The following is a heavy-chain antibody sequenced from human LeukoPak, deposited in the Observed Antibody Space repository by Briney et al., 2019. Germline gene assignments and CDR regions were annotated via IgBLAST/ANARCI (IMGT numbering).Heavy chain of an antibody. J-gene: IGHJ4*02. V-gene: IGHV3-23*01. CDR2: VIGSSGST. CDR3: AKGGYDYIEIGYFDY. Sequence: QSGGSLRLSCAASGFTLSNYAMNWDRQAPGKGLEWVSVVIGSSGSTDYADSVKGRFTISRDNSKNTLYLEMNSLRAEDTAIYYCAKGGYDYIEIGYFDYWGQGTLVTVSS. D-gene: IGHD5-12*01. CDR1: GFTLSNYA.